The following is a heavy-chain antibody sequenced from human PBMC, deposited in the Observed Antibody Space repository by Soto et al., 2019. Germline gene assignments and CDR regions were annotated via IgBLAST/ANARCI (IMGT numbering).Heavy chain of an antibody. J-gene: IGHJ4*02. CDR3: ARGSPTLGYCTNGVCTHFDS. D-gene: IGHD2-8*01. CDR1: GGSIRSYY. Sequence: PSETLSLTCTVSGGSIRSYYWSWIRQPPGKGLEWIGYIYYGGSTNCNPSLKSRLTISVDTSKNQFSLKLSSVTAADTAVYYCARGSPTLGYCTNGVCTHFDSWGQGTLVTVSS. CDR2: IYYGGST. V-gene: IGHV4-59*01.